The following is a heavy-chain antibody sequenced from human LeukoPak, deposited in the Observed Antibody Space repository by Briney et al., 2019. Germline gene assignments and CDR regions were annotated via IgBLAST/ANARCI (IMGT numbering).Heavy chain of an antibody. V-gene: IGHV3-74*03. CDR1: GFTLSSYW. CDR3: AKELGFTNYFDY. D-gene: IGHD3-10*01. J-gene: IGHJ4*02. CDR2: INTDGSST. Sequence: GGSLRLSCAASGFTLSSYWMHWVRQAPGKGLVWVSRINTDGSSTKYADSVKGRFTISRDNSKNTLYLQMNSLRAEDTAVYYCAKELGFTNYFDYWGQGTLVTVSS.